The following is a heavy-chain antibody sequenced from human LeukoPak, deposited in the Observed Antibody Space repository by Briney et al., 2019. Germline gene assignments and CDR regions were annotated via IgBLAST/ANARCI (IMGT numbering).Heavy chain of an antibody. V-gene: IGHV1-46*01. CDR3: AREYSSSWYIDY. Sequence: ASVKVSCKASGGTFSSYAISWVRQAPGQGLEWMGIINPSGGSTSYAQKFQGRVTMTRDTSTSTVYMELSSLRSEDTAVYHCAREYSSSWYIDYWGQGTLVTVSS. J-gene: IGHJ4*02. CDR2: INPSGGST. CDR1: GGTFSSYA. D-gene: IGHD6-13*01.